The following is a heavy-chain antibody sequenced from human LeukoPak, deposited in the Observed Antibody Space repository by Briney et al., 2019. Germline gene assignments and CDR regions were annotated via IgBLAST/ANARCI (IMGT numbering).Heavy chain of an antibody. CDR1: GFTFSSYA. V-gene: IGHV3-23*01. CDR3: ALTRGNTFRIYYFDY. Sequence: GGSLRLSCAASGFTFSSYAMSWVRQAPGKGLEWVSAISGSGGSTYYADSVKGRFTISRDNSKNTLYLQMNSLRAEDTAVYNCALTRGNTFRIYYFDYWGQGTLVTVSS. J-gene: IGHJ4*02. D-gene: IGHD7-27*01. CDR2: ISGSGGST.